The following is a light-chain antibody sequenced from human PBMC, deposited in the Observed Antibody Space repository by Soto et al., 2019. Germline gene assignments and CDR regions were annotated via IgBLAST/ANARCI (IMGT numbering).Light chain of an antibody. V-gene: IGLV1-40*01. CDR3: QSYDVSLSGRV. Sequence: QSVLTQPPSVSGAPGQRVTISCTGSSSNIGAGYDVHWYQQLPGRAPKLLIYGDTNRPSGVPDRFSGSKSGSSASLAITGLQAEGEADYYCQSYDVSLSGRVFGGGTKLTVL. CDR1: SSNIGAGYD. CDR2: GDT. J-gene: IGLJ3*02.